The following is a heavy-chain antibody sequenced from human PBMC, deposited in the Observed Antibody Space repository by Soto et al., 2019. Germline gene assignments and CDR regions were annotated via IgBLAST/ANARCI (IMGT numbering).Heavy chain of an antibody. J-gene: IGHJ4*02. CDR2: IYPGGSET. CDR3: ARLGFPGAIYFDS. CDR1: GYNFTTSW. Sequence: GESLKISCKGSGYNFTTSWIGWVRQMPGKGLEWMGIIYPGGSETKYSPDFEGQVTISADRSTNTAYLQWRSLRASDTAMYYCARLGFPGAIYFDSWGLGTLVTVSS. V-gene: IGHV5-51*01.